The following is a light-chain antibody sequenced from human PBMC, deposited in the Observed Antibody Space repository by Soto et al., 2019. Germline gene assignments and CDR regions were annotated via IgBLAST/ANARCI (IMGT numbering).Light chain of an antibody. J-gene: IGLJ2*01. CDR3: SSYTDITTLYVL. CDR1: SSDVGGYNY. V-gene: IGLV2-14*01. CDR2: EVS. Sequence: QSALTQPASVSGSPGQSITISCTGTSSDVGGYNYVSWYQQHPGKAPKLIIYEVSNRPSGVSNRFSGSKSGNTASLTISGLQAEDEADYYCSSYTDITTLYVLFGGGTKLTVL.